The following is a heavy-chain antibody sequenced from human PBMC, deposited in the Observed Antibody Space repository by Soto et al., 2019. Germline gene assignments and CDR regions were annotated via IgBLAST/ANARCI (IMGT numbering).Heavy chain of an antibody. J-gene: IGHJ4*02. CDR1: GFTFSSYA. CDR2: ISYDGSNK. CDR3: ARGIVGATDSPVGY. D-gene: IGHD1-26*01. V-gene: IGHV3-30-3*01. Sequence: AGGSLRLSCAASGFTFSSYAMHWVRQAPGKGLEWVAVISYDGSNKYYADSVKGRFTISRDNSKNTLYLQMNSLRAEDTAVYYCARGIVGATDSPVGYRGQGTLVTVSS.